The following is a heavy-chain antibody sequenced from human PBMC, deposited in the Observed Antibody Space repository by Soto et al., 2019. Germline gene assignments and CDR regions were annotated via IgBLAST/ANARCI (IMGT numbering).Heavy chain of an antibody. CDR1: GASISSDY. D-gene: IGHD3-16*02. Sequence: ASETLSLTCTVSGASISSDYWSWIRQSPGKGLEWIGYIYYTGSTNYNPSLKSRVTVSLDTSKSQFSLKLSSVTAADTAVYYCARYNIWGSYSSFDYWGQGSLVTVSS. CDR3: ARYNIWGSYSSFDY. J-gene: IGHJ4*02. V-gene: IGHV4-59*08. CDR2: IYYTGST.